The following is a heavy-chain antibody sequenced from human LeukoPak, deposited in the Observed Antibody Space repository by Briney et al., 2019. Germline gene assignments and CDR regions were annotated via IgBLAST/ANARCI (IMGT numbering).Heavy chain of an antibody. CDR2: INHSGST. V-gene: IGHV4-34*01. J-gene: IGHJ4*02. CDR1: GGSFSGYY. CDR3: AARYYDFWSGYYTGDY. Sequence: SETLSLTCAVYGGSFSGYYWSWIRQPPGKGLEWIGEINHSGSTNYNPSLKSRVTISVDTFKNQFSLKLSSVTAADTAVYYCAARYYDFWSGYYTGDYWGQGTLVTVSS. D-gene: IGHD3-3*01.